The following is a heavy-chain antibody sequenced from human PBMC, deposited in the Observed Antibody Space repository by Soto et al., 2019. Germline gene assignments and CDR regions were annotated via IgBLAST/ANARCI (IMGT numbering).Heavy chain of an antibody. CDR3: ARRPKVSSWYDY. J-gene: IGHJ4*02. Sequence: GGSLRLSCAASGFTFSSYAMSWVRQAPGKGLEWVSAISGSGGSTYYADSVKGRFTISRDNSKNTLYLQMNSLRAEDTAVYYCARRPKVSSWYDYWGQGTLVTVSS. D-gene: IGHD6-13*01. CDR1: GFTFSSYA. V-gene: IGHV3-23*01. CDR2: ISGSGGST.